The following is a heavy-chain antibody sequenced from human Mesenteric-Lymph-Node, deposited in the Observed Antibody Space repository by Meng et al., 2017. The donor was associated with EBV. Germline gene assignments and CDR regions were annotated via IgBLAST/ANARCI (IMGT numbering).Heavy chain of an antibody. V-gene: IGHV4-4*02. D-gene: IGHD3-22*01. J-gene: IGHJ4*02. CDR1: CGSITRNTW. Sequence: QVQLQASGPGRVKPSGTLSLTCAVSCGSITRNTWWNWVRQPPGKGLEWIGEIYHSGRTNCKPSLQSRVTMSVDKSQNHFSLKLTSVTAADTAVYYCAGASDISGYYGGLDYWGQGILVTVSS. CDR3: AGASDISGYYGGLDY. CDR2: IYHSGRT.